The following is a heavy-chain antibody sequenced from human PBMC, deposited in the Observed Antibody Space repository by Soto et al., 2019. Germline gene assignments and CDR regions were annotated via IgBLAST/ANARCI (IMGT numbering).Heavy chain of an antibody. CDR3: AREGWPLLQTGMDV. CDR1: GFTLRSYS. J-gene: IGHJ6*02. Sequence: EVQLVESGGGLKQPGGSLRLSCAASGFTLRSYSMKWVRQAPGKGLEWVSYISSSNRTINYADSVKGRFIISRDNAKNSLYLQMHSLRDEDTAVYYCAREGWPLLQTGMDVWGQGTTVTVSS. CDR2: ISSSNRTI. D-gene: IGHD2-15*01. V-gene: IGHV3-48*02.